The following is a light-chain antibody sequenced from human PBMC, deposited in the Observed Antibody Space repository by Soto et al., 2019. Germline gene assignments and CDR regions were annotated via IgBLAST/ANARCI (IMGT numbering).Light chain of an antibody. CDR1: SSDVGGYNY. CDR2: EVS. Sequence: QSALTQPASVPGSPGQSITISCTGTSSDVGGYNYVSWYQQHPGKAPKLMIYEVSNRPSGVSNRFSGSKSGNTASLTISGLQAEDEADYYCSSYTSSSTPCVFGTGTKVTAL. CDR3: SSYTSSSTPCV. V-gene: IGLV2-14*01. J-gene: IGLJ1*01.